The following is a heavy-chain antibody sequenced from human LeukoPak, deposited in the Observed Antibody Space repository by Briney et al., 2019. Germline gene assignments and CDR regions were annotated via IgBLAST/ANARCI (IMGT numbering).Heavy chain of an antibody. CDR3: ARDRYDY. J-gene: IGHJ4*02. CDR1: GFTFSTYA. D-gene: IGHD1-1*01. V-gene: IGHV3-23*01. CDR2: IGGSGSYT. Sequence: HTGGSLRLPCAASGFTFSTYAMIWVRQAPGKGLEWVSVIGGSGSYTYYADSVKGRFTISRDNSKDTLYLQMNSLRPEDTAVYYCARDRYDYWGQGTLVTDSS.